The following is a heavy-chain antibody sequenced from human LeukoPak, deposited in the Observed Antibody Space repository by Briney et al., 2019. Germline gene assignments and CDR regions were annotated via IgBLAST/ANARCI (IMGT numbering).Heavy chain of an antibody. J-gene: IGHJ4*02. CDR3: ARINVDYGVYAVAY. Sequence: SETLSLTCAVSGYSITSGYYWGWIRQPPGKGLEWIGSLYHSGSTYYNPSLRSRVTISVDTSKNHFSLKLSSVTAADTAVYYCARINVDYGVYAVAYWGQGTLVTVSS. CDR1: GYSITSGYY. CDR2: LYHSGST. D-gene: IGHD4-17*01. V-gene: IGHV4-38-2*01.